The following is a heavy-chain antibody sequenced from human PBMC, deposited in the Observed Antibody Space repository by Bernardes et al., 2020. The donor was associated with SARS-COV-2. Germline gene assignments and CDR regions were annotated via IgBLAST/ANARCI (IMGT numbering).Heavy chain of an antibody. J-gene: IGHJ3*02. CDR2: MRQDGSDT. V-gene: IGHV3-7*04. CDR3: AREGNAFDI. CDR1: GLTCSDHI. Sequence: LSPAECGLTCSDHIFSWVRQAPGNKLEWVANMRQDGSDTYYLDSVKGRFTISRDSAKQSVHLQMNSLRVEDTAVYYCAREGNAFDIWGQGTMVTVSS.